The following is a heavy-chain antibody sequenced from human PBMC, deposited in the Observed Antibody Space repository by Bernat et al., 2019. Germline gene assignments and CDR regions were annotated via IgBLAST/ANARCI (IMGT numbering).Heavy chain of an antibody. CDR3: ASISMVQGSYYYYYMDV. Sequence: EVQLVETGGGLIQPGGSLRLSCAASGFTVSSNYMSWVRQAPGKGLGWVSVIYSGGSTYYADSVKGRFTISRDNSKNPLYLQMNSLRAEDTAVYYCASISMVQGSYYYYYMDVWGKGTTVTVSS. CDR2: IYSGGST. CDR1: GFTVSSNY. D-gene: IGHD3-10*01. V-gene: IGHV3-53*02. J-gene: IGHJ6*03.